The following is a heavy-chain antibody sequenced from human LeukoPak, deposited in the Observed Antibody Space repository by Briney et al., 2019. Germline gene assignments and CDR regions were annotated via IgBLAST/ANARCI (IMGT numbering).Heavy chain of an antibody. Sequence: PSETLSLTCTVSGGSISSYYWSWIRQPPGKGLEWIGYIYYSGSTNYNPSLKSRVTISVDTSKNQFSLKLSSVTAADTAVYYCARVRGSYGVDYWGQGTLVTVSS. V-gene: IGHV4-59*01. CDR2: IYYSGST. D-gene: IGHD1-26*01. CDR1: GGSISSYY. CDR3: ARVRGSYGVDY. J-gene: IGHJ4*02.